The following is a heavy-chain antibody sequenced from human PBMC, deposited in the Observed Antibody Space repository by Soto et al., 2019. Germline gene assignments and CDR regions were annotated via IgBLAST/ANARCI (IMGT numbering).Heavy chain of an antibody. V-gene: IGHV1-69*12. Sequence: QVQLVQSGAEVKKPGSSVKVSCKASGGTFDNYAITWMRQAPGQGLEWMAGIIPMLDSANYAEKFQDRVTITADESTSTAYMEVSSLRSEDTAVYYCAITYHYDSGGKTYFYYGMDVWGRGTTVTVSS. CDR1: GGTFDNYA. J-gene: IGHJ6*02. CDR3: AITYHYDSGGKTYFYYGMDV. D-gene: IGHD3-22*01. CDR2: IIPMLDSA.